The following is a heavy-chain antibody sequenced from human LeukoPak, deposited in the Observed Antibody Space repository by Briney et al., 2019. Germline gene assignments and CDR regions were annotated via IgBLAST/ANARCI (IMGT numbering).Heavy chain of an antibody. V-gene: IGHV4-34*01. Sequence: SETLSLTCTVSGASITTSYWSWIRQPPGKGLEWIGEINHSGSTNYNPSLKSRVTISVDTSKNQFSLKLSSVTAADTAVYYCARRFGYSSSIIWFDPWGQGTLVTVSS. CDR3: ARRFGYSSSIIWFDP. CDR1: GASITTSY. J-gene: IGHJ5*02. D-gene: IGHD6-13*01. CDR2: INHSGST.